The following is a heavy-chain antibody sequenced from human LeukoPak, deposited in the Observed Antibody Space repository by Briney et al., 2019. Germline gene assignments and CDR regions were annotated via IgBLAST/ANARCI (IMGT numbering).Heavy chain of an antibody. J-gene: IGHJ3*02. V-gene: IGHV3-21*04. CDR1: GFTFSSYS. CDR3: ARQTGTNALDI. CDR2: ISSSSSYI. Sequence: GGSLRLSCAASGFTFSSYSMNWVRQAPGKGLEWVSSISSSSSYIYYADSVKGRFTISRDNAKNSLYLQMNSLRSEDTAVYYCARQTGTNALDIWGQGTMVTVSS. D-gene: IGHD1-14*01.